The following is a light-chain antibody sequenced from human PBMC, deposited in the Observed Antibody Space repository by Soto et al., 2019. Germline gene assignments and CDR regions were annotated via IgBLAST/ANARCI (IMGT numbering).Light chain of an antibody. J-gene: IGKJ2*01. Sequence: EIVLTQSPGTLSLSPGERGTLSCRASQSVGSSYLAWYQQKPGQAPRLLIYGTSSRATGIPDRFSGSGSGTDFSLTISSLEPEDFAVYYCQQYDNSLYTFGQGTQLEIK. CDR3: QQYDNSLYT. CDR1: QSVGSSY. V-gene: IGKV3-20*01. CDR2: GTS.